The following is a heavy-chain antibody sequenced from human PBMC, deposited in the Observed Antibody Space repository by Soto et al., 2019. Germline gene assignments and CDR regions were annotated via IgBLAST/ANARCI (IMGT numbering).Heavy chain of an antibody. Sequence: QVQLQESGPRLVKPSETXSLTCTVSGGSMIXXXXXXXXXXXXXXLQWIGYTYYSGSTTYNPSLKSRVTISVDSSKNQFSLKLDSVTPADTAVYYCARVRGTAGKRYFDYWGPGTLVTVSS. CDR3: ARVRGTAGKRYFDY. D-gene: IGHD6-13*01. CDR2: TYYSGST. J-gene: IGHJ4*02. V-gene: IGHV4-59*01. CDR1: GGSMIXXX.